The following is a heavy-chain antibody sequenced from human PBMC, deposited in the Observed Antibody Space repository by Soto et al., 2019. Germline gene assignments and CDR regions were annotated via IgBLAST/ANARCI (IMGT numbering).Heavy chain of an antibody. CDR1: GFFLSNYG. J-gene: IGHJ5*02. D-gene: IGHD6-19*01. V-gene: IGHV3-33*01. Sequence: PGGSLRLSCEATGFFLSNYGMHWVRQAPGKGLEWVAVLRDEADDAYYADAVKGRFTISRDNSKNTLYLQMSSLRVEDTAIYYCARPYSSNSNWFDPWGQGTLVTVSS. CDR3: ARPYSSNSNWFDP. CDR2: LRDEADDA.